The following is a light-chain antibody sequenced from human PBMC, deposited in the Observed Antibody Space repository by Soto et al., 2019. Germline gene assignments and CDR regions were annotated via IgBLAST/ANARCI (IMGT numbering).Light chain of an antibody. CDR2: DAS. CDR3: QQYNSVPQT. J-gene: IGKJ1*01. V-gene: IGKV3-15*01. Sequence: TIVTQSPYNLSVYLGERATLSCRASQSLRSSLAWYQQKPGQAPRLLIYDASTRATGIPARFSGSGSGTDFTLTISSLQSEDPAVYYCQQYNSVPQTFGQGTKVDIK. CDR1: QSLRSS.